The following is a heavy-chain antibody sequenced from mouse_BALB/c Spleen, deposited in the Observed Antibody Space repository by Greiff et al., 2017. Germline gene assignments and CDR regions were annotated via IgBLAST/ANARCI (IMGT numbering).Heavy chain of an antibody. V-gene: IGHV1-87*01. Sequence: VQLQQSGAELARPGASVKLSCKASGYTFTSYWMQWVKQRPGQGLEWIGAIYPGDGDTRYTQKFKGKATLTADKSSSTAYMQLSSLASEDSAVYYCASFYDYDWFAYWGQGTLVTVSA. CDR2: IYPGDGDT. CDR1: GYTFTSYW. CDR3: ASFYDYDWFAY. D-gene: IGHD2-4*01. J-gene: IGHJ3*01.